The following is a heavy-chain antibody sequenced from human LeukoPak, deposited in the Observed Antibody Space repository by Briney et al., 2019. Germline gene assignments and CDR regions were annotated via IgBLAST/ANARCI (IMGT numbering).Heavy chain of an antibody. V-gene: IGHV4-59*01. J-gene: IGHJ4*02. CDR1: GGSISSYY. CDR2: IYYSGST. D-gene: IGHD6-19*01. Sequence: SETLSLTCTVSGGSISSYYWSWIRQPPGKGLEWIGYIYYSGSTNYNPSLKSRVTISVDTSKNQFSLKLSSVTAADTPVYYCATAPVIAVAGTIPYYFDYWGQGTLVTVSS. CDR3: ATAPVIAVAGTIPYYFDY.